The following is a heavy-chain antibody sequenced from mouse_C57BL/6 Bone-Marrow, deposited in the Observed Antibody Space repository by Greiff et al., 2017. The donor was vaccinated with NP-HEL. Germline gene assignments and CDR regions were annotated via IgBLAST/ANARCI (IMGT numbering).Heavy chain of an antibody. J-gene: IGHJ4*01. Sequence: VKLMESGPELVKPGASVKLSCKASGYTFTSYDINWVKQRPGQGLEWIGWIYPRDGSTKYNEKFKGKATLTVDTSSSTAYMELHSLTAEDSAVYFCARPTVVARYAMDYWGQGTSVTVSS. CDR1: GYTFTSYD. CDR3: ARPTVVARYAMDY. V-gene: IGHV1-85*01. CDR2: IYPRDGST. D-gene: IGHD1-1*01.